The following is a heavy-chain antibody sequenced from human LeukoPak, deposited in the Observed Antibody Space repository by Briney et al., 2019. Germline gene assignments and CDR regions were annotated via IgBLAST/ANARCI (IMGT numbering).Heavy chain of an antibody. J-gene: IGHJ3*02. D-gene: IGHD1-26*01. CDR1: GFTFDNYA. V-gene: IGHV3-30-3*01. CDR3: AVGLTI. Sequence: PGTSLRLSCAASGFTFDNYAMHWVRQAPGKGLDWVALISNDGTNKYYADSVKGRFTMSRDNSKSTVYLQVNSLRAEDTAVYYCAVGLTIWGQGTMVTVSS. CDR2: ISNDGTNK.